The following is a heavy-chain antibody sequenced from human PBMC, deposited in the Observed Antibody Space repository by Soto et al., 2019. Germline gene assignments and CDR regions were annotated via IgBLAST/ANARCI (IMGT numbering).Heavy chain of an antibody. Sequence: SLRLSCAASGFTFSSYAMSWVRQAPGKGLEWVSTFGVIDGGTYYADSVRGRFTISRDNSKNTLYLQMNSLRAVDTAIYYCAKRVPFYFDSWGQGTLVTVSS. J-gene: IGHJ4*02. CDR2: FGVIDGGT. CDR1: GFTFSSYA. CDR3: AKRVPFYFDS. V-gene: IGHV3-23*01.